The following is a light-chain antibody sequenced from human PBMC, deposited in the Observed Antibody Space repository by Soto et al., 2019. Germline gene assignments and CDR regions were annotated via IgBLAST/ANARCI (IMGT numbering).Light chain of an antibody. CDR3: QQYNTWPPRT. CDR2: GAS. J-gene: IGKJ1*01. CDR1: QSVSSN. Sequence: EIVMTQSPATLSVSPGERATLSCRASQSVSSNLAWYQQKPGQAPRLLIYGASTRATGIPARFGGSGSGTEFTLTISSLQSEDFAVNYCQQYNTWPPRTFGQGTKVEIK. V-gene: IGKV3-15*01.